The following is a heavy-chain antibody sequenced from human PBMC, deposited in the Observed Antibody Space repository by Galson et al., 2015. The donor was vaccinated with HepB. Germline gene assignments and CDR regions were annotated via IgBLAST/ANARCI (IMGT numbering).Heavy chain of an antibody. CDR1: GFTFNSYA. V-gene: IGHV3-23*01. CDR2: ITHNGVTA. D-gene: IGHD6-13*01. Sequence: SLRLSCAASGFTFNSYAMSWVRQAPGKGLEWVSVITHNGVTAYNEGAVQGRFTIARDDSKSTLSLQMNSLRVEDTATYYCAKAPIAAAGKREFYYFDYWGQGALVTVSS. J-gene: IGHJ4*02. CDR3: AKAPIAAAGKREFYYFDY.